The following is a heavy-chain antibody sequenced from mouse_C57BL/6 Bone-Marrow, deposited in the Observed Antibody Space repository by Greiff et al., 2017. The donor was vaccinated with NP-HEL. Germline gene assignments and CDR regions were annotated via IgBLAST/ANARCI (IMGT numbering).Heavy chain of an antibody. CDR3: ANIFYYGAD. D-gene: IGHD2-13*01. CDR1: GYTFTSYW. V-gene: IGHV1-69*01. J-gene: IGHJ2*01. CDR2: IDPSDSYT. Sequence: QVQLQQPGAELVMPGASVKLSCKASGYTFTSYWMHWVKQRPGQGLEWIGEIDPSDSYTNYNQKFKGKSTLTVDKSSSTAYMQLSSLTSEDSAVYFCANIFYYGADWGQGTTLTVSS.